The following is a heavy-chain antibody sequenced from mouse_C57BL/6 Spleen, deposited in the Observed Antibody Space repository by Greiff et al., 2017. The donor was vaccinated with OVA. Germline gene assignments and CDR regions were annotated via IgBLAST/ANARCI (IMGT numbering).Heavy chain of an antibody. CDR2: IYPGSGST. CDR1: GYTFTSYW. CDR3: ANWGMIKDWYFDV. D-gene: IGHD2-4*01. V-gene: IGHV1-55*01. Sequence: VQLQQPGAELVKPGASVKMSCKASGYTFTSYWITWVKQRPGQGLEWIGDIYPGSGSTNYNEKFKSKATLTVDTSSSTAYMQLSSLTSEDSAVYYCANWGMIKDWYFDVWGTGTTVTVSS. J-gene: IGHJ1*03.